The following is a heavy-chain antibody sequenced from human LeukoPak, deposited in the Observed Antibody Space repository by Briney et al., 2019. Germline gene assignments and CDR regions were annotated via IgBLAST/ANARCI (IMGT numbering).Heavy chain of an antibody. Sequence: ASVKVSCKASGYTFTSYGISWVRQAPGQGLEWMGWISAYNGNTNYAQKLQGRVTMTTDTSTSTAYMELRSLRPDDTAVYYCARGGYYDFWSGYSSDLYYFDYWGQGTLVTVSS. D-gene: IGHD3-3*01. V-gene: IGHV1-18*01. CDR1: GYTFTSYG. CDR2: ISAYNGNT. CDR3: ARGGYYDFWSGYSSDLYYFDY. J-gene: IGHJ4*02.